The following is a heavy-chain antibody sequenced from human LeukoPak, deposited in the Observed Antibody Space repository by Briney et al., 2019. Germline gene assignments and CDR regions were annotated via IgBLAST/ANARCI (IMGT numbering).Heavy chain of an antibody. V-gene: IGHV4-59*01. Sequence: SGSLSLTCAVSGGSISSYYWNWIRQPPGKGLEWVGYICYSGSTNYNPSLKSRVTISVDTSKNQFSLKLSSVTAADTAVYYCARGGLTTKDYYYYGMDVWGQGTTVTVSS. D-gene: IGHD4-17*01. CDR3: ARGGLTTKDYYYYGMDV. CDR1: GGSISSYY. CDR2: ICYSGST. J-gene: IGHJ6*02.